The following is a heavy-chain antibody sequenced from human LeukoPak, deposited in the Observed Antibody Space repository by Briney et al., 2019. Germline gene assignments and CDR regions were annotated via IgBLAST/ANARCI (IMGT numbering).Heavy chain of an antibody. D-gene: IGHD3-16*02. V-gene: IGHV1-69*05. J-gene: IGHJ4*02. CDR3: AREGLSRTPPY. CDR1: GGTFSSYA. Sequence: ASVKVSCKASGGTFSSYAISWVRQAPGQGLEWMGGIIPIFGTANYAQKFQGRVTITTDESTSPAYMELSSLRSEDTAVYYCAREGLSRTPPYWGQGTLVTVSS. CDR2: IIPIFGTA.